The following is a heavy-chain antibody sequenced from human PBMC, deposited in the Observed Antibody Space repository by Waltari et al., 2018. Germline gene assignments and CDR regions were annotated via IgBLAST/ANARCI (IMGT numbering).Heavy chain of an antibody. J-gene: IGHJ6*02. CDR1: GYTLTELS. Sequence: QVQLVQSGAEVKKPGASVKVSCKVSGYTLTELSMHWVRQAPGKGLEWMGGFDPEERETIYEQKCQGRGTMTEDTSTDTAYMELSSLRSEDTAVYYCVTDSSSNYYYGMDVWGQGTTVTVSS. V-gene: IGHV1-24*01. D-gene: IGHD6-6*01. CDR3: VTDSSSNYYYGMDV. CDR2: FDPEERET.